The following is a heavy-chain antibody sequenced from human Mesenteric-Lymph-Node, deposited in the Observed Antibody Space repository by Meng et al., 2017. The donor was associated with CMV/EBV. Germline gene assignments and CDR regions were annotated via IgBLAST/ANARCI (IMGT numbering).Heavy chain of an antibody. CDR2: IKQDGSEK. J-gene: IGHJ4*02. D-gene: IGHD2-2*01. V-gene: IGHV3-7*01. Sequence: GGSLRLSCAASGFTFSSYWMSWVRQAPGKGLEWVANIKQDGSEKYYVDSVKGRFTISRDNTKNTLYLQLSSLRADDMAVYYCARDSYNGLVPAAIDYWGQGTLVTVSS. CDR1: GFTFSSYW. CDR3: ARDSYNGLVPAAIDY.